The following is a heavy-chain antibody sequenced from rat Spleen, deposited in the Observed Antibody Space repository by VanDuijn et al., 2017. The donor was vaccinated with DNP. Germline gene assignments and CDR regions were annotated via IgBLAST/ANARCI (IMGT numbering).Heavy chain of an antibody. CDR2: IIYDGSRN. J-gene: IGHJ2*01. CDR1: GFALSDYY. V-gene: IGHV5-7*01. Sequence: EVQLVESGGGLEQPGRALNLSCKASGFALSDYYMAWVRQTPKTGLEWVATIIYDGSRNYYRDYVKGRFTISRDNAKSTLYLQMNSLRSEDMATYYCARHDGYLDYGGQGVMVTVSS. D-gene: IGHD4-1*01. CDR3: ARHDGYLDY.